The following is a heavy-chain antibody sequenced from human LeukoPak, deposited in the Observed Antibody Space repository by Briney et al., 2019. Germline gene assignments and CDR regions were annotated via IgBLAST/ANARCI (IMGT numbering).Heavy chain of an antibody. J-gene: IGHJ6*02. Sequence: SETLSLTCAVYGGSFSGYYWSWIRQPPGEGLEWIGEINHSGSTNYNPSLKSRVTISVDTSKNQFSLKLSSVTAADTAVYYCARGYCSSTSCYTYYYYYGMDVWGQGTTVTVSS. V-gene: IGHV4-34*01. CDR1: GGSFSGYY. D-gene: IGHD2-2*02. CDR3: ARGYCSSTSCYTYYYYYGMDV. CDR2: INHSGST.